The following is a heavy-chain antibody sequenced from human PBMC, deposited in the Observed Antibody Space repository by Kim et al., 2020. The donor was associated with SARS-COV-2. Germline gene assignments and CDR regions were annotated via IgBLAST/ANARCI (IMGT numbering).Heavy chain of an antibody. CDR1: GGTFSSYA. D-gene: IGHD2-2*01. CDR2: IIPIFGTA. Sequence: SVKVSCKASGGTFSSYAISWVRQAPGQGLEWMGGIIPIFGTANYAQKFQGRVTITADESTSTAYMELSSLRSEDTAVYYCARGPAPYYYYYYMDVWGKGTTVTVSS. J-gene: IGHJ6*03. CDR3: ARGPAPYYYYYYMDV. V-gene: IGHV1-69*13.